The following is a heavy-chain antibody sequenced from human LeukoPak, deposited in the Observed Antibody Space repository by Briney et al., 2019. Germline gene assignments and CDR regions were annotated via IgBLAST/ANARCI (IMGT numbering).Heavy chain of an antibody. J-gene: IGHJ4*02. CDR2: ISSSSSYT. CDR3: ARAIYDDYDLGFDY. D-gene: IGHD4-17*01. CDR1: GSTFSDYY. V-gene: IGHV3-11*05. Sequence: GGSLRLSCAASGSTFSDYYMSWIRQAPGKGLEWDSYISSSSSYTNYADSVKGRFTISRDNAKNSVYLQMNSLRAEDTAVYYCARAIYDDYDLGFDYWGQGTLVTVSS.